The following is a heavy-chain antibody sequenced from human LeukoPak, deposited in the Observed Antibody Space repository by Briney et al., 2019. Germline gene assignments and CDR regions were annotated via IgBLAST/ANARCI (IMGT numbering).Heavy chain of an antibody. D-gene: IGHD7-27*01. J-gene: IGHJ4*02. Sequence: GESLKISCKGSGYRFTRNWIGWVRQMPGKGLEWMGSIYPGDSDTRYSPSFQGQVTISADKSINTAYLQWSSLKASDTATYFCASLQDGSLGDYWGQGTLVTVSS. V-gene: IGHV5-51*01. CDR3: ASLQDGSLGDY. CDR1: GYRFTRNW. CDR2: IYPGDSDT.